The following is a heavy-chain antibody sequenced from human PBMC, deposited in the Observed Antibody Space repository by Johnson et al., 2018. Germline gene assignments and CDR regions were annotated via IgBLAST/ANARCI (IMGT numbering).Heavy chain of an antibody. CDR3: VKDGWGGDFGMDV. CDR1: GLTFRIYA. V-gene: IGHV3-23*04. CDR2: ISASGDNT. J-gene: IGHJ6*02. Sequence: VELVESGGGLAQPGGSLRLSCASSGLTFRIYAMSWVRQAPGKGLEWVSVISASGDNTYYADSVKGRFSSSRDNYKHTLYLHMDSLRAEDTAVYYCVKDGWGGDFGMDVWGQGTTVTVPS. D-gene: IGHD6-19*01.